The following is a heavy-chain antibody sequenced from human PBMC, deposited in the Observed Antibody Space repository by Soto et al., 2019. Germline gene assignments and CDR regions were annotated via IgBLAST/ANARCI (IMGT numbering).Heavy chain of an antibody. V-gene: IGHV3-64*01. J-gene: IGHJ6*03. CDR1: GFTLSSDA. Sequence: EVQLVESGGGLAQPGGSVRLSCAASGFTLSSDAMDWVRQARGKGLEYVSGISSNGIGTYYANSVKGRFTISRDNSKNTVYLQMDSLRPEDMAVYYCARRARADYYYMDVWGKGTTVTVS. D-gene: IGHD6-6*01. CDR3: ARRARADYYYMDV. CDR2: ISSNGIGT.